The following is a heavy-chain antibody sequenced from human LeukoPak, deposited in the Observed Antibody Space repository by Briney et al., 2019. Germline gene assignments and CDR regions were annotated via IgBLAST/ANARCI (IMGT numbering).Heavy chain of an antibody. J-gene: IGHJ4*02. Sequence: SETLSLTCTVSGGSIISYSWSWIRQPPGKGLEWIGYIYYSGSTNYNPSLKSRVTISVDTSKNQFSLKLSSVTAADTAVYYCARIPLYGTQRYFDYWGQGTLLTVSS. CDR1: GGSIISYS. CDR2: IYYSGST. V-gene: IGHV4-59*01. D-gene: IGHD1-14*01. CDR3: ARIPLYGTQRYFDY.